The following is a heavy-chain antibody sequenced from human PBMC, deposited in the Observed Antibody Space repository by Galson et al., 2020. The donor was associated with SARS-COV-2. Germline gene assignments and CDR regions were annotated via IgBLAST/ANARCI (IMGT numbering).Heavy chain of an antibody. D-gene: IGHD4-17*01. Sequence: SETLPLTCAVSGTSISSGSYSWNWIRQPPGKGLEWIGYLSHSGGTYYNPSLKSRVTISGDRSKNQFSLRLSSVTAADTAVYYCARLHYGEYAPEAFDIWGPGTRVTVAS. CDR3: ARLHYGEYAPEAFDI. J-gene: IGHJ3*02. CDR2: LSHSGGT. CDR1: GTSISSGSYS. V-gene: IGHV4-30-2*01.